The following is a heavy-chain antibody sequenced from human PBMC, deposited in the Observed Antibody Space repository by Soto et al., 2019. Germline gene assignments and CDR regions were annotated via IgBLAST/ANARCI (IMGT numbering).Heavy chain of an antibody. CDR2: IIPILGIA. CDR1: GGTFSSYT. CDR3: ARGDYYYDGGVDAFDI. Sequence: SVKVSCKASGGTFSSYTISWVRQAPGQGLEWMGRIIPILGIANYAQKFQGRVTITADKSTSTAYMELSSLRSEDTAVYYCARGDYYYDGGVDAFDIWGQGTMVTVSS. V-gene: IGHV1-69*02. J-gene: IGHJ3*02. D-gene: IGHD3-22*01.